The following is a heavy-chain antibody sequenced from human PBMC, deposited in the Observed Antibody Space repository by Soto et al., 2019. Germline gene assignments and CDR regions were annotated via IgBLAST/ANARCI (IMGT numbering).Heavy chain of an antibody. CDR1: GYTFTGYY. J-gene: IGHJ5*02. D-gene: IGHD3-10*01. V-gene: IGHV1-2*02. Sequence: QIQLVQSGAEVKKPGASVKVSCRASGYTFTGYYLHWVRQAPGQGLEWMGWVNPISGDTNYAQKFQDRVIMTRDRSITPVDMELSRLRSDDTAVYYCAREEGFRITMDRGRWFDPWGQGTLVTVSS. CDR2: VNPISGDT. CDR3: AREEGFRITMDRGRWFDP.